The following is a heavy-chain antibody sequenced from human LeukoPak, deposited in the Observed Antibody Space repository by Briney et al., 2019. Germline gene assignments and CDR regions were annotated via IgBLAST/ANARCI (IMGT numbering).Heavy chain of an antibody. CDR2: IHASGTT. J-gene: IGHJ3*02. CDR1: GGSISSTTYY. CDR3: ARDFDSPLAFDI. V-gene: IGHV4-61*02. Sequence: SSQTLSLTCTVSGGSISSTTYYWSWIRQPAGKELEWIGRIHASGTTNYNPSLKSRITISVDTSKNQFSLKLSSVTAADTAVYYCARDFDSPLAFDIWGQGTMVTVSS. D-gene: IGHD3-9*01.